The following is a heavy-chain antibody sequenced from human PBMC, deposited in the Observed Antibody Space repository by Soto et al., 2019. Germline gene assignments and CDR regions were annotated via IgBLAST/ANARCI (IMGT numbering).Heavy chain of an antibody. CDR1: GYSFLNYW. Sequence: GEPLKISCKTSGYSFLNYWIGWVRQMPVKGLEWMGIIYPGDSDARYSPSFQGKVTISTDKSISTVYLQWSSLKASDTDMYYCARHIVDSSSNPSVNYSGQPPRVTVCS. CDR3: ARHIVDSSSNPSVNY. D-gene: IGHD3-16*02. V-gene: IGHV5-51*01. J-gene: IGHJ4*02. CDR2: IYPGDSDA.